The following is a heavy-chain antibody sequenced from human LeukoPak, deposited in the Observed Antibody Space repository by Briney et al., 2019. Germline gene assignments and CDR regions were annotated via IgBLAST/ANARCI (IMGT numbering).Heavy chain of an antibody. J-gene: IGHJ3*02. V-gene: IGHV4-59*01. CDR1: GGSISNYY. CDR3: VRAYRSGWRDAFEI. CDR2: IYYSGTT. D-gene: IGHD6-19*01. Sequence: ASETLSLTCTVSGGSISNYYCSWIRQPPGKGLEWIGYIYYSGTTNYNPSLKSRVTMSVDTSKNQFSLKVTSVTAVDTGVYYCVRAYRSGWRDAFEIWGQGTKVTVSS.